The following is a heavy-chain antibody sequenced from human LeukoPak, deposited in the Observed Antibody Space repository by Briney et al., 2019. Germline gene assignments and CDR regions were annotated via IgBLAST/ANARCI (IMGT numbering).Heavy chain of an antibody. J-gene: IGHJ4*02. CDR3: AKDLGSSGWYIGY. CDR2: NSGGST. D-gene: IGHD6-25*01. Sequence: GGSLRLSCAASGFTFSSYAVYWVRQAPGKGLEWVSSNSGGSTYYADSVKGRFSISRDNSKNTLYLQMNSLRAEDTAVYYCAKDLGSSGWYIGYWGQGTLVTVSS. CDR1: GFTFSSYA. V-gene: IGHV3-23*01.